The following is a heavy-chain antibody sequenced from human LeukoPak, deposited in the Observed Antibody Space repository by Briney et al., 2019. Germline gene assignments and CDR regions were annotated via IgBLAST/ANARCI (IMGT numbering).Heavy chain of an antibody. CDR1: GLTFSTYA. Sequence: PGGSLRLSCAASGLTFSTYAMRWLRQAPGKGLEWVSSIGGGGTTSYADSVKGRFTISRDLSKITVYLQMNSLRAEDTAVYYCAQDRGARYPFGMDVWGQGTTVTVSS. CDR2: IGGGGTT. V-gene: IGHV3-23*01. D-gene: IGHD2-2*01. CDR3: AQDRGARYPFGMDV. J-gene: IGHJ6*02.